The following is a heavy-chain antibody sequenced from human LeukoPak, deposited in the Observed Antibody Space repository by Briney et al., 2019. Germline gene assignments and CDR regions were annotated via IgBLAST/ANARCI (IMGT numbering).Heavy chain of an antibody. V-gene: IGHV1-2*06. CDR1: GYTFTGYY. CDR3: ARDYPGYCSSTSCYRPVDY. J-gene: IGHJ4*02. Sequence: ASVKVSCKASGYTFTGYYMHWVRQAPGQGLEWMGRINPNSGGTNYAQKLQGRVTMTTDTSTSTAYMELRSLRSDDTAVYYCARDYPGYCSSTSCYRPVDYWGQGTLVTVSS. CDR2: INPNSGGT. D-gene: IGHD2-2*02.